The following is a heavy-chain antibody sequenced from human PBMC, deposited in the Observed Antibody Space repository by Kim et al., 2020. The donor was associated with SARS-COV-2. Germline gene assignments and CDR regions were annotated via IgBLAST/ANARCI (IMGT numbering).Heavy chain of an antibody. Sequence: SETLSLTCAVYGGSFSGYYWSWIRQPPGKGLEWIGDINHSGSTIYNPSLKSRVTISVDTSKNQFSLKLSSVTAADTALYYCARGEKQWLVSPTIYFDYWGQGTPAPGPS. V-gene: IGHV4-34*01. J-gene: IGHJ4*02. CDR2: INHSGST. CDR1: GGSFSGYY. CDR3: ARGEKQWLVSPTIYFDY. D-gene: IGHD6-19*01.